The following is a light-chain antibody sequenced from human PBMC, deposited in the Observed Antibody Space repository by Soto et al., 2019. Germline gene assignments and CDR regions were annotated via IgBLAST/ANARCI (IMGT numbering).Light chain of an antibody. J-gene: IGLJ1*01. CDR3: QSYDNSLSAYV. V-gene: IGLV1-40*01. CDR2: DNT. CDR1: SSNIGAGYD. Sequence: QLVLAQPPSVSGAPGQKVTISCTGSSSNIGAGYDLHWYQQLPGTAPKLLLYDNTNRPSGVPDRFSGSKSGTSASLAITGLQAEDEADYYCQSYDNSLSAYVFGSGTKLTVL.